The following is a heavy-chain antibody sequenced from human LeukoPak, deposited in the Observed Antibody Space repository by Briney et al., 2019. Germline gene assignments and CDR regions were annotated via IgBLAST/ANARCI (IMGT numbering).Heavy chain of an antibody. CDR3: AKDFRIGYSAHFDY. J-gene: IGHJ4*02. Sequence: QPGGSLRLSCVGSGFTFRSHAMSWVRQAPEKGLEFVSGIYENGGTTYYADSVKGRFFISRDNSKNTLYLQMDSLRGEDTAVYYCAKDFRIGYSAHFDYWGQGALVTVSS. CDR1: GFTFRSHA. V-gene: IGHV3-23*01. CDR2: IYENGGTT. D-gene: IGHD2-21*01.